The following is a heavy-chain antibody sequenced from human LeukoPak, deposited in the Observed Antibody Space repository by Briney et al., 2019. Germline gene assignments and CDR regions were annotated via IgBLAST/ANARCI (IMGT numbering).Heavy chain of an antibody. D-gene: IGHD1-1*01. Sequence: GGSLRLSCAASGFTFSSYFMHWVRQVPGKGLVWVSRINSDGSNTVYADSVKGRFTISRDSAENTLYLQMNSLRAEDTAVYYCVRKYPGYNGMDVWGQGTTVTVSS. CDR2: INSDGSNT. CDR1: GFTFSSYF. J-gene: IGHJ6*02. V-gene: IGHV3-74*03. CDR3: VRKYPGYNGMDV.